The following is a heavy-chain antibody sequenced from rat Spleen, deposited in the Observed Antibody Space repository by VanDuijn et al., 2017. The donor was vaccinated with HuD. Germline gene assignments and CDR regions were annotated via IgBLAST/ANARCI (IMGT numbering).Heavy chain of an antibody. J-gene: IGHJ4*01. CDR1: GFSLTDHS. V-gene: IGHV2S63*01. CDR2: MWSGGST. CDR3: TRERYDVMDA. Sequence: EVQLKESGPGLVQPSQTLSLTCTVSGFSLTDHSVHWVRQPPGKGLEWMGVMWSGGSTAYNSALKSRLSISRDTSKSQVFLKMNSLQTDDTGTYYCTRERYDVMDAWGQGASVTVSS.